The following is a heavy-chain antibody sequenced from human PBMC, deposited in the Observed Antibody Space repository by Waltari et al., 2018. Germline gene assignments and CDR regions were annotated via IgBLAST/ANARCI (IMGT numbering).Heavy chain of an antibody. Sequence: QLQLQEAGPGLVTPSETLSLTCTVSGGHISRSSYYWGWIRQPPGKGLEWIGSIYYSGSTYYNPSLKSRVTISVDTSKNQFSLKLSSVTAADTAVYYCAREVTIFGVVIIPDAFDIWGQGTMVTVSS. CDR1: GGHISRSSYY. V-gene: IGHV4-39*07. CDR2: IYYSGST. CDR3: AREVTIFGVVIIPDAFDI. D-gene: IGHD3-3*01. J-gene: IGHJ3*02.